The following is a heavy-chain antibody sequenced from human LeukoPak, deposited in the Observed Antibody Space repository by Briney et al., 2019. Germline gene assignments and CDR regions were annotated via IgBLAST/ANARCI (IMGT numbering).Heavy chain of an antibody. V-gene: IGHV3-66*01. CDR1: GFTVSSNY. Sequence: GGSLRLSCAASGFTVSSNYMSWVRQAPGKGLEWVSVIYSGGSTYYADSVKGRFTISRDNSKNTLCLQMNSLRAEDTAVYYCARDNRGNRMLYYYYGMDVWGQGTTVTVSS. D-gene: IGHD2-8*01. CDR2: IYSGGST. J-gene: IGHJ6*02. CDR3: ARDNRGNRMLYYYYGMDV.